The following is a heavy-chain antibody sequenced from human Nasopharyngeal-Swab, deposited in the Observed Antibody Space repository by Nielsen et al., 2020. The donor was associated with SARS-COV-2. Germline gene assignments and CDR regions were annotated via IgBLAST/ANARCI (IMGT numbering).Heavy chain of an antibody. J-gene: IGHJ4*02. CDR3: AKDLVRTAMVLPVGRFDY. D-gene: IGHD5-18*01. CDR2: ISGSGGST. V-gene: IGHV3-23*01. Sequence: VRQAPGKGLEWVSAISGSGGSTYYADSVKGRFTISRDNSKNTLYLQMNRLRAEDTAVYYCAKDLVRTAMVLPVGRFDYWGQGTLVTVSS.